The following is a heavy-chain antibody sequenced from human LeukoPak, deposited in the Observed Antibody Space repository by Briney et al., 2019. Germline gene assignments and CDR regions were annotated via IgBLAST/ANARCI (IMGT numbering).Heavy chain of an antibody. D-gene: IGHD6-6*01. J-gene: IGHJ4*02. Sequence: GESLKISCKASGYTFTGYYMHWVRQAPGQGLEWMGWINPNSGGTNYAQKFQGRVTMTRDTSISTAYMELSRLRSDDTAVYYCARGDSSSSDFDYWGQGTLVTVSS. CDR2: INPNSGGT. V-gene: IGHV1-2*02. CDR3: ARGDSSSSDFDY. CDR1: GYTFTGYY.